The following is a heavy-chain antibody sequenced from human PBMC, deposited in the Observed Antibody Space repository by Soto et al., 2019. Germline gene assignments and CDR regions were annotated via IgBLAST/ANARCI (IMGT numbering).Heavy chain of an antibody. CDR3: AKDRGWADITMVRGVPRV. V-gene: IGHV3-30*18. CDR1: GFTFSSYG. CDR2: ISYDGSNK. D-gene: IGHD3-10*01. J-gene: IGHJ6*02. Sequence: GGSLRLSCAASGFTFSSYGMHWVRQAPGKGLEWVAVISYDGSNKYYADSVKGRFTISRDNSKNTLYLQMNSLRAEDTAVYYCAKDRGWADITMVRGVPRVWGQGTTVTVSS.